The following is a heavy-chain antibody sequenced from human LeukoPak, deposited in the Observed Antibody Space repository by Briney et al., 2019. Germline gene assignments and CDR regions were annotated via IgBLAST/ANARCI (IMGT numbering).Heavy chain of an antibody. J-gene: IGHJ4*02. Sequence: GGSLSLTCAASGFTFSSYWMNWVRQTPGKGLVWVSRINSDGSSANYADSVKGRFTISRDSSKNTLYLQMNGLRAEDTAVYYCAAGRSGYDQFDYWGQGTLVTVSS. V-gene: IGHV3-74*01. CDR1: GFTFSSYW. CDR3: AAGRSGYDQFDY. CDR2: INSDGSSA. D-gene: IGHD5-12*01.